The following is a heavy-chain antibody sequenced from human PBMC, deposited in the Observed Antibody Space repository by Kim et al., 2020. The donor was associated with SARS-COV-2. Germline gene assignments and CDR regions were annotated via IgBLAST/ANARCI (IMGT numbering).Heavy chain of an antibody. CDR3: ARDAVNVYDSSGSLYYYGMDV. Sequence: GGSLRLSCAASGFTVSSNYMSWVRQAPGKGLEWVSVIYSGGSTYYADSVKGRFTISRHNSKNTLYLQMNSLRAEDTAVYYCARDAVNVYDSSGSLYYYGMDVWGQGTTVTVSS. CDR1: GFTVSSNY. V-gene: IGHV3-53*04. D-gene: IGHD3-22*01. J-gene: IGHJ6*02. CDR2: IYSGGST.